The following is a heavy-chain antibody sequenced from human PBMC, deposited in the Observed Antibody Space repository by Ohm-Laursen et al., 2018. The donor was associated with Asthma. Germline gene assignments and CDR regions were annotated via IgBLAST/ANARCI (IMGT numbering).Heavy chain of an antibody. CDR1: GFTFSSYA. Sequence: SLRLSCTATGFTFSSYAMHWVRQAPGKGLEWVAVISYDGSNKYYADSVKGRFTISRDDSKNTLYLQMNSLRPDDTAVYYCARDVMEWYLPAFDFWGQGTLVTVSS. J-gene: IGHJ4*02. V-gene: IGHV3-30-3*01. CDR2: ISYDGSNK. D-gene: IGHD3-3*01. CDR3: ARDVMEWYLPAFDF.